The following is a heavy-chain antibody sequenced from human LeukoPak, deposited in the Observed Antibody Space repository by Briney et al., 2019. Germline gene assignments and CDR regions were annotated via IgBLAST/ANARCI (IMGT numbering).Heavy chain of an antibody. J-gene: IGHJ4*02. CDR2: INTNTGNP. CDR3: AREWGNYYDSSGPADY. D-gene: IGHD3-22*01. CDR1: GYTFTSYA. V-gene: IGHV7-4-1*02. Sequence: ASVRVSCKASGYTFTSYAMNWVRQAPGQGLEWMGWINTNTGNPTYAQGFSGRFVFSLDTSVSTAYLQISSLKAEDTAVYYCAREWGNYYDSSGPADYWGQGTLVTVSS.